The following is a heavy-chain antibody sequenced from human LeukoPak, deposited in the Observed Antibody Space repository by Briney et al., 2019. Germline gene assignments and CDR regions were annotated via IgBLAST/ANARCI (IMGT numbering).Heavy chain of an antibody. CDR2: IYHSGST. CDR1: GYSISSGYY. CDR3: ARFPMSGAAAGTVGFGY. Sequence: SETLSLTCTVSGYSISSGYYWGWIRQPPGKGLEWIASIYHSGSTYYNPSLKSRVTISVDTSKNQFSLKLSSVTAADTAVYYCARFPMSGAAAGTVGFGYWGQGTLVTVSS. D-gene: IGHD6-13*01. J-gene: IGHJ4*02. V-gene: IGHV4-38-2*02.